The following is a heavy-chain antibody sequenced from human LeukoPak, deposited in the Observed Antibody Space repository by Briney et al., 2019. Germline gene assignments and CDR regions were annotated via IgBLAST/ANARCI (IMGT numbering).Heavy chain of an antibody. CDR2: IYSGGST. Sequence: GGSLRLSCAASGFTVSSNYMSWVRQAPGKGLEWVSVIYSGGSTYYADSVKGRFTISRENAKNSLYLQMNSLRAGDTAVYYCARGLLTARWLVQGIGMDVWGQGTTVTVSS. J-gene: IGHJ6*02. CDR3: ARGLLTARWLVQGIGMDV. V-gene: IGHV3-66*01. D-gene: IGHD6-19*01. CDR1: GFTVSSNY.